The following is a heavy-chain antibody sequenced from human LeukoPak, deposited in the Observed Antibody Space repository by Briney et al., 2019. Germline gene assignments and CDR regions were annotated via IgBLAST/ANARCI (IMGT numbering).Heavy chain of an antibody. Sequence: SQTLSLTCTVSGGSISSGSYYRSWIRQPPGKGLEWIGYIYYSGSTNYNPSLKSRVTISVETSKNQFSLKLSSVTAADTAVYYCARNYGSGSYPWFDPWGQGTLVTVSS. CDR1: GGSISSGSYY. CDR3: ARNYGSGSYPWFDP. V-gene: IGHV4-61*01. CDR2: IYYSGST. D-gene: IGHD3-10*01. J-gene: IGHJ5*02.